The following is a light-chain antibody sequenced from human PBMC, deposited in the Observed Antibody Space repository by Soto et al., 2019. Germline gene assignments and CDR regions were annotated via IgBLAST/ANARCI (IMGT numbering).Light chain of an antibody. CDR1: SSDVGGYNY. Sequence: QSALTQPASVSGSPGQSITISCTGTSSDVGGYNYVSWYQQHPGKAPKLMIYDVDNRPSGVSNRFSGSRSGNTASLTISGLQDEDEADYYCSSYTRSSTVVFGGGTKLTVL. J-gene: IGLJ2*01. CDR2: DVD. CDR3: SSYTRSSTVV. V-gene: IGLV2-14*01.